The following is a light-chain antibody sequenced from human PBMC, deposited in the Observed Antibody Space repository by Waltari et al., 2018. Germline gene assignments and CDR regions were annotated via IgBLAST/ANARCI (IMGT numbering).Light chain of an antibody. CDR1: TSNIGAGHD. V-gene: IGLV1-40*01. CDR2: GNN. J-gene: IGLJ2*01. Sequence: QSVLTQPPSVSGTPGQRVTISCSGSTSNIGAGHDVHWYQHLPGTAPQRLICGNNQRPSRVPGRFSGSKSGTSASLAITGLQADDEADYFCQSFDNMLSGGVVFGGGTKLAVL. CDR3: QSFDNMLSGGVV.